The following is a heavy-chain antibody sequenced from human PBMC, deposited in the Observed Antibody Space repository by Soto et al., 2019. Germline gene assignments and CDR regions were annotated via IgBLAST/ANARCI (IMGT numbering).Heavy chain of an antibody. V-gene: IGHV3-48*01. D-gene: IGHD6-6*01. CDR2: ISSSSSTI. Sequence: GGSLRLSCAASGFTFSSYSMNWVRQAPGKGLEWVSYISSSSSTIYYADSVKGRFTISRDNAKNSLYLQMNSLRAEDTAVYYCARGGGVAARPKVRLLPYYYMDVWGKGTTVTVSS. CDR1: GFTFSSYS. J-gene: IGHJ6*03. CDR3: ARGGGVAARPKVRLLPYYYMDV.